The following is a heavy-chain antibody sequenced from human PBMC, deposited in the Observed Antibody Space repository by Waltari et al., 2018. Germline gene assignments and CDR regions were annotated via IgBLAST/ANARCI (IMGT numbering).Heavy chain of an antibody. Sequence: LVQSGAEVMKPGASVQVSCKASRDAVTVPYKHWGRQAPGQGLEWMGWVNPNGGGTNYAQRFAGRITVTWDTSISTAYMEFSRLTSGDTAVYFCAREYCGGDCRLFDYWGQGTLVTVSS. D-gene: IGHD2-21*02. J-gene: IGHJ4*02. CDR1: RDAVTVPY. CDR2: VNPNGGGT. CDR3: AREYCGGDCRLFDY. V-gene: IGHV1-2*02.